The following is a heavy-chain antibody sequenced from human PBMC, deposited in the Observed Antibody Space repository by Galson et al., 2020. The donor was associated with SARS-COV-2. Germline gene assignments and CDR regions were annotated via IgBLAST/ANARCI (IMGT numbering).Heavy chain of an antibody. CDR1: GFTFSSYW. CDR2: IKQDGSEK. D-gene: IGHD3-22*01. J-gene: IGHJ4*02. CDR3: ARVEDYYDSSGLDY. V-gene: IGHV3-7*01. Sequence: GESLKISCAASGFTFSSYWMSWVRQAPGKGLEWVANIKQDGSEKYYVDSVKGRFTISRDNAKNSLYLQMNSLRAEDTAVYYCARVEDYYDSSGLDYWGQGTLVTVS.